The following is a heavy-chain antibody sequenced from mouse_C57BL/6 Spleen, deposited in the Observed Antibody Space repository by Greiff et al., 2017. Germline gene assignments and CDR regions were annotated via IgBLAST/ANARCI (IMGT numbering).Heavy chain of an antibody. CDR3: AISGYYFDY. J-gene: IGHJ2*01. V-gene: IGHV3-6*01. CDR1: GYSITSGYY. D-gene: IGHD6-2*01. CDR2: ISYDGSN. Sequence: EVQRVESGPGLVKPSQSLSLTCSVTGYSITSGYYWNWIRQFPGNKLEWMGYISYDGSNNYNPSLKNRISITRDTSKNQFFLKLNSVTTEDTATYYCAISGYYFDYWGQGTTLTVSS.